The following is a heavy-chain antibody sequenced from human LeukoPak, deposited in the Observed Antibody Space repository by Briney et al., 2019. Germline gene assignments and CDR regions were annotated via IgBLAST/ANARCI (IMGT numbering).Heavy chain of an antibody. Sequence: GGSLRLSCAASGFTFSSHWMHWVRQAPGKGLEWVAVISYDGSNKYYADSVKGRFTISRDNSKNTLYLQMNSLRAEDTAVYYCASPNSGSGSQDYGGQGTLVTVSS. CDR1: GFTFSSHW. CDR2: ISYDGSNK. CDR3: ASPNSGSGSQDY. J-gene: IGHJ4*02. V-gene: IGHV3-30-3*01. D-gene: IGHD3-10*01.